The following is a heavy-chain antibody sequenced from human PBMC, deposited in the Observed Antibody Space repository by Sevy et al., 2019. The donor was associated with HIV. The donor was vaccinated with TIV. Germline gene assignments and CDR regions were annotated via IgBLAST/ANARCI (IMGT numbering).Heavy chain of an antibody. Sequence: GGSLRLSCAASEFNFGSHAMHWVRQAPGKGLDWVAVISSDGNSQYSADSVKGRFTISRDNSKNTLYLQMDSLRVEDTAVYYCARDLISGSYSQSLDYWGQGTLVTVSS. V-gene: IGHV3-30*04. J-gene: IGHJ4*02. CDR2: ISSDGNSQ. D-gene: IGHD1-26*01. CDR1: EFNFGSHA. CDR3: ARDLISGSYSQSLDY.